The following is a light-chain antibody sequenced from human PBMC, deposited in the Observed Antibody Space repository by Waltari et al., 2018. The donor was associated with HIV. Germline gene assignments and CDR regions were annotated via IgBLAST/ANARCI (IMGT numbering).Light chain of an antibody. Sequence: DIQMTQSPSSLSTSVGDRVTITCQASHDITNYLNWYQQKPGKAPNLLIYDTSNLKTGVPSRFSGGGSGTNFSFTISSLQPEDIATYYCQQYENLPFTFGPGTKEDFK. V-gene: IGKV1-33*01. CDR3: QQYENLPFT. CDR1: HDITNY. J-gene: IGKJ3*01. CDR2: DTS.